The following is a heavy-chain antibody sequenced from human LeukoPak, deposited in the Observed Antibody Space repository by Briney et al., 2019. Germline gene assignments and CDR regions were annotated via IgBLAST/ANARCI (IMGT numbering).Heavy chain of an antibody. J-gene: IGHJ4*02. Sequence: GGSLRLSCAASGFIFSSYTMNWFRQAPAKGLEWVSSISTTSSTKYYAASVKGRFTISRDNAKNSLDLQMNSLRADDTAVYYCARTPGHSDYDWADTKGGQGTLVTVS. CDR1: GFIFSSYT. CDR2: ISTTSSTK. V-gene: IGHV3-21*01. CDR3: ARTPGHSDYDWADTK. D-gene: IGHD5-12*01.